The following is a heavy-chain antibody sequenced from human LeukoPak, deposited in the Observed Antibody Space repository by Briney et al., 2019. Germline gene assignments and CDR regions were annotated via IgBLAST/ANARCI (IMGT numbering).Heavy chain of an antibody. CDR2: ITSSSTYT. CDR1: GFSFSSYN. CDR3: AKGRYYNILTGYYVRRGLDY. D-gene: IGHD3-9*01. Sequence: GGSLRLSCAASGFSFSSYNMNWVRLTPGKGLEWVSSITSSSTYTFYADSVKGRFTISRDNAKNSLDLEMNGLRAEDTAVYYCAKGRYYNILTGYYVRRGLDYWGLGTLVTVSS. J-gene: IGHJ4*02. V-gene: IGHV3-21*01.